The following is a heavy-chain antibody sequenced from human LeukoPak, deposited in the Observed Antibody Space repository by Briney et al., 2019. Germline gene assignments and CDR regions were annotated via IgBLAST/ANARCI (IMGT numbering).Heavy chain of an antibody. CDR2: TRNKAESYKT. CDR3: ARESSIFQVVGRSYMDV. Sequence: GGSLRLSCAASGFSFSNHYINWVRQTPGKGLEWVGRTRNKAESYKTEYAASVKGRFTISRDDSKKSLFLHMNSLKTEDTAVYYCARESSIFQVVGRSYMDVWGKGTTVTVSS. V-gene: IGHV3-72*01. D-gene: IGHD3-3*01. J-gene: IGHJ6*03. CDR1: GFSFSNHY.